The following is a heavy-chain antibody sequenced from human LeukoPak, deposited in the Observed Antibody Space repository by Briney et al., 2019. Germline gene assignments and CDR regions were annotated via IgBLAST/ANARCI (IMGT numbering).Heavy chain of an antibody. Sequence: SETLSLTCTVSGGSISSSSYYWGWIRQPPGKGLEWIGSIYYSGSTYYNPSLKSRVTISVDTSKNQFSLKLSSVTAADTAVYYCAREWWDYNWFDPWGQGTLVTVSS. D-gene: IGHD2-15*01. J-gene: IGHJ5*02. CDR2: IYYSGST. V-gene: IGHV4-39*07. CDR3: AREWWDYNWFDP. CDR1: GGSISSSSYY.